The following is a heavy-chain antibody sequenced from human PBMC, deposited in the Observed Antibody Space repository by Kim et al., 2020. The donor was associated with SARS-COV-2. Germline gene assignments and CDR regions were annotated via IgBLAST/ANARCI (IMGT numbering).Heavy chain of an antibody. CDR1: GGSFSGYY. J-gene: IGHJ6*02. Sequence: SETLSLTCAVYGGSFSGYYWSWIRQPPGKGLEWIGEINHSGSTNYNPSLKSRVTISVDTSKNQFSLKLSSVTAADTAVYYCARGFKRYSSELLRPYYYYGMDVWGQGTTLTVSS. D-gene: IGHD6-25*01. CDR2: INHSGST. V-gene: IGHV4-34*01. CDR3: ARGFKRYSSELLRPYYYYGMDV.